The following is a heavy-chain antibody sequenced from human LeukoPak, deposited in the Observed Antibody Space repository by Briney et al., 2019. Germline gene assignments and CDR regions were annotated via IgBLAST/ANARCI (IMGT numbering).Heavy chain of an antibody. CDR2: IYYSGST. CDR3: ASGVGATHRSYFDY. Sequence: WETLSLTCTVSGGSISSSSYYWGWIRQPPGKGLEWIGSIYYSGSTYYNPSLKSRVTISVDTSKNQFSLKLSSVTAADTAVYYCASGVGATHRSYFDYWGQGTLVTVSS. J-gene: IGHJ4*02. CDR1: GGSISSSSYY. V-gene: IGHV4-39*01. D-gene: IGHD1-26*01.